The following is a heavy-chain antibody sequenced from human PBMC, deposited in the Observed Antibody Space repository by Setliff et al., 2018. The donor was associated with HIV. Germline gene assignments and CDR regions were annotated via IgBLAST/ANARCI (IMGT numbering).Heavy chain of an antibody. CDR3: ARALDSSADIEGYFDF. D-gene: IGHD2-15*01. CDR1: GYTFTSYY. V-gene: IGHV1-46*01. Sequence: ASVKVSCKASGYTFTSYYLHWLRQAPGQGLEWMGISYPSDGRTQYAQKFQGRVTMTRDTSISTAYMELSRLRSDDTAVYYCARALDSSADIEGYFDFWGQGMLVTVS. CDR2: SYPSDGRT. J-gene: IGHJ4*02.